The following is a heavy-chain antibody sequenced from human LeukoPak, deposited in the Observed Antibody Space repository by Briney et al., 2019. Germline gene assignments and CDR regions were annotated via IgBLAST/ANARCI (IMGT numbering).Heavy chain of an antibody. J-gene: IGHJ6*02. CDR1: GGTFSSYA. CDR3: ARDPAPPQWFKYYYYGMDV. D-gene: IGHD3-22*01. V-gene: IGHV1-69*01. CDR2: IIPIFGTA. Sequence: SVKVSFKASGGTFSSYAISWVRQAPGQGLEWMGGIIPIFGTANYAQKFQGRVTITADESTSTAYMELSSLRSEDTAVYYCARDPAPPQWFKYYYYGMDVWGQGTTVTVSS.